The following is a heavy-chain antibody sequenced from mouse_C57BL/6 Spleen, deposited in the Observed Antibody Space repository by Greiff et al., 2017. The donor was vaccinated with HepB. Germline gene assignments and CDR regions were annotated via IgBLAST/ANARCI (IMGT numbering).Heavy chain of an antibody. CDR2: ISSGSSTI. J-gene: IGHJ3*01. Sequence: EVQGVESGGGLVKPGGSLKLSCAASGFTFSDYGMHWVRQAPEKGLEWVAYISSGSSTIYYADTVKGRFTISRDNAKNTLFLQMTSLRSEDTAMYYCACGGLYYGYDDGFAYWGQGTLVTVSA. CDR1: GFTFSDYG. V-gene: IGHV5-17*01. CDR3: ACGGLYYGYDDGFAY. D-gene: IGHD2-2*01.